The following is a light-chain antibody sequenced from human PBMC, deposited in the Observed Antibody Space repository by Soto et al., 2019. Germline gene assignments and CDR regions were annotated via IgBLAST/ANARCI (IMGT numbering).Light chain of an antibody. J-gene: IGKJ1*01. Sequence: DIQMTQSPSTLSASVGDRVTITCRASQSISSWLAWYQQKPGKAPKLLIYDASSLESGVPSRFSGSGSGTEFTLNISSLQPDDFATYYCQQYNSYSWTFGQGTKVEI. CDR1: QSISSW. V-gene: IGKV1-5*01. CDR3: QQYNSYSWT. CDR2: DAS.